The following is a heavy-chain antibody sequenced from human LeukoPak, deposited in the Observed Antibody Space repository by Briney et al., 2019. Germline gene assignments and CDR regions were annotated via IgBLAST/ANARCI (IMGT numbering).Heavy chain of an antibody. CDR3: ARDLLRPYAFDI. D-gene: IGHD4-17*01. V-gene: IGHV4-59*01. J-gene: IGHJ3*02. Sequence: SETLSLTCTVSGGSLSSYYWSWIRQPPGKGLEWIGYIYYSGSTNYNPSLKSRVTISVDTSKNQFSLKLSSVTAADTAVYYCARDLLRPYAFDIWGQGTMVTVSS. CDR1: GGSLSSYY. CDR2: IYYSGST.